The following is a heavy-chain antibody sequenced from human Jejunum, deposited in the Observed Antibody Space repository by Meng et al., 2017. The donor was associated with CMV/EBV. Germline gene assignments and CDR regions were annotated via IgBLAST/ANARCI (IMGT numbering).Heavy chain of an antibody. J-gene: IGHJ5*02. Sequence: PRGSISSYYWSWIRQPPGKGLEWIGCIYYTGSTNYNPSLKSRVTISVDTSTNQFSLKLSSVTAADTAVYYCARVYYTNFANWFDPWGQGIRVTVSS. D-gene: IGHD1-26*01. CDR1: RGSISSYY. V-gene: IGHV4-59*01. CDR2: IYYTGST. CDR3: ARVYYTNFANWFDP.